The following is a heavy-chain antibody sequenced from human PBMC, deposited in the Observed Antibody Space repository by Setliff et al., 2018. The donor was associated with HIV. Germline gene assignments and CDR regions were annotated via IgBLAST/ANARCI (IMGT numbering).Heavy chain of an antibody. CDR2: IGTYNGDT. D-gene: IGHD6-19*01. Sequence: GASVKVSCKTSGGTFSSYSITWVRQAPGQGLEWMGWIGTYNGDTNYAQKFQGRVTMTTDTSTSTAYMELRSLRSDDTAVYYCARDSGMAVVGTWRRLDPWGQGTLVTVSS. CDR3: ARDSGMAVVGTWRRLDP. V-gene: IGHV1-18*01. CDR1: GGTFSSYS. J-gene: IGHJ5*02.